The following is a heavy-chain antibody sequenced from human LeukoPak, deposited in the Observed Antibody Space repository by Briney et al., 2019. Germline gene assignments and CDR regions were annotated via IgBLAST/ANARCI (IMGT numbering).Heavy chain of an antibody. CDR1: GFTFRSYA. Sequence: HPGGSLRLSCAASGFTFRSYAMHWVRQAPGKGLEWVAVISYDGSNKYYADSVKGRFTISRDNSKNTLYLQMNSLRAEDTAVYYCAKAEYSSSWYLFDYWGQGTLVTVSS. J-gene: IGHJ4*02. CDR3: AKAEYSSSWYLFDY. D-gene: IGHD6-13*01. V-gene: IGHV3-30-3*01. CDR2: ISYDGSNK.